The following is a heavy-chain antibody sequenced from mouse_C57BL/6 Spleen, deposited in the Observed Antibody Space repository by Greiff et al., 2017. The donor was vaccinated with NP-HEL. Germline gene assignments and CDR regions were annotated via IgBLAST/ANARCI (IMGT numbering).Heavy chain of an antibody. Sequence: QVQLKQSGAELVRPGASVKLSCKASGYTFTDYYINWVKQRPGQGLEWIARIYPGSGNTYYNEKFKGKATLTAEKSSSTAYMKLSSLTSEDSAVYFCARGELLSYYFDYWGQGTTLTVSS. CDR1: GYTFTDYY. J-gene: IGHJ2*01. CDR2: IYPGSGNT. CDR3: ARGELLSYYFDY. V-gene: IGHV1-76*01. D-gene: IGHD2-1*01.